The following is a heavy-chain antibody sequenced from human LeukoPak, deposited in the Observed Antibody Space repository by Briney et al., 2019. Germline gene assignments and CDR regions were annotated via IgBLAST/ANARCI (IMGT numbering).Heavy chain of an antibody. CDR1: DDSISSYY. V-gene: IGHV4-59*01. CDR2: IYYSGSA. Sequence: PSETLSLTCTVSDDSISSYYWSWIRQPPGKGLEWIGYIYYSGSANYNPSLESRVTISVDTSKNQFSLKLSSVTAADTGVYYCARASTNPLWGQGTTVIVSS. CDR3: ARASTNPL. J-gene: IGHJ6*02. D-gene: IGHD2-8*01.